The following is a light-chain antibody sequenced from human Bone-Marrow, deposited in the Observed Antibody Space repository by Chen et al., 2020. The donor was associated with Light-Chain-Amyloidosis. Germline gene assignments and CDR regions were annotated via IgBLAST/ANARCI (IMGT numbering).Light chain of an antibody. V-gene: IGKV3-15*01. Sequence: EIVMTQSPATLSVSPGERATLSCRASQSVNNHFACYQQKPGQTPRLLIYGASTRAPATPTRISGSGSGTEFTLTISSLKSEDVAVYYCQQYYDWPTFGPGTKVHI. CDR1: QSVNNH. J-gene: IGKJ3*01. CDR3: QQYYDWPT. CDR2: GAS.